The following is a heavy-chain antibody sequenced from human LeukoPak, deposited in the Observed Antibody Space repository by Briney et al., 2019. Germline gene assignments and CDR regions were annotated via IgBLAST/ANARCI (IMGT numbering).Heavy chain of an antibody. J-gene: IGHJ4*02. Sequence: SETLSLTCTVSGGSISSSSYYWGWIRQPPGKGLEWIGSFYYSGSTYYNPSLKSRVTMSVDTSKNQLSLKLSSVTAADTAIYFCARVSGWNPLQAAHLDSWGQGTLVTVSS. CDR1: GGSISSSSYY. CDR3: ARVSGWNPLQAAHLDS. CDR2: FYYSGST. V-gene: IGHV4-39*07. D-gene: IGHD6-19*01.